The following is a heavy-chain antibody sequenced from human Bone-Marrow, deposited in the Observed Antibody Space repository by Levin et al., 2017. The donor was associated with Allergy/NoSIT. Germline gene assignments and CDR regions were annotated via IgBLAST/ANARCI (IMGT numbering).Heavy chain of an antibody. CDR2: INPSGGST. CDR1: GYTFTRYY. CDR3: VRERPRDDYDRGAYSFDY. V-gene: IGHV1-46*01. Sequence: ASVKVSCKASGYTFTRYYLHWVRQAPGQGLEWMGIINPSGGSTTYAQKFEGRVTMTRDTSTNTVHMELSSLRFDDTAVYYCVRERPRDDYDRGAYSFDYWGQGTLVTVSS. D-gene: IGHD3-22*01. J-gene: IGHJ4*02.